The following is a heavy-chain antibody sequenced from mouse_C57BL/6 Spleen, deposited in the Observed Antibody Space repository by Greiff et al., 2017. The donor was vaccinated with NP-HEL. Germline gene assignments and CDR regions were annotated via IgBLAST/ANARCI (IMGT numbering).Heavy chain of an antibody. CDR3: ARSLTRTHFDY. J-gene: IGHJ2*01. CDR2: IDPSDSYT. Sequence: QVQLQQPGAELVMPGASVKLSCKASGYTFTSYWMHWVKQRPGQGLEWIGEIDPSDSYTNYNQKFKGKSTLTVDKSSSTAYMQLSSLTSEDSAVYYCARSLTRTHFDYWGQGTTLTVSS. CDR1: GYTFTSYW. D-gene: IGHD4-1*01. V-gene: IGHV1-69*01.